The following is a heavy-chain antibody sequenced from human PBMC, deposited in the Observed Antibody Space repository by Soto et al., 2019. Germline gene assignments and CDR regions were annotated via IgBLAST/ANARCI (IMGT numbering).Heavy chain of an antibody. J-gene: IGHJ6*02. Sequence: GESLKISCKGSGYRFTTYWIIWVRPMPGKGLEWMGIIDPSDSYTNYSPSFQGHVTISADKSISTAYLQWSSLKASDTAMYYCAREATLTTHSFYSMDVWGQGTTVNVSS. D-gene: IGHD4-4*01. CDR2: IDPSDSYT. V-gene: IGHV5-10-1*01. CDR3: AREATLTTHSFYSMDV. CDR1: GYRFTTYW.